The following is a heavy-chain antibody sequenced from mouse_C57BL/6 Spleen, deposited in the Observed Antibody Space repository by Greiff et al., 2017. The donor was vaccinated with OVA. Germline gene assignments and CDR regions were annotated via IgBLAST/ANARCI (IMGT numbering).Heavy chain of an antibody. J-gene: IGHJ2*01. CDR2: ISDGGSYT. CDR3: ARGYGSSYFDY. Sequence: EVTLVESGGGLVKPGGSLKLSCAASGFTFSSYAMSWVRQTPEKRLEWVATISDGGSYTYYPDNVKGRFTISRANAKNNLYLQMSHLQSEVTAMYYCARGYGSSYFDYWGQGTTLTVSS. CDR1: GFTFSSYA. D-gene: IGHD1-1*01. V-gene: IGHV5-4*03.